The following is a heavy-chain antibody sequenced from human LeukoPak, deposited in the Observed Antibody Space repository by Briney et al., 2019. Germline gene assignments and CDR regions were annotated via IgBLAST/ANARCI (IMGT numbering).Heavy chain of an antibody. CDR3: ARDKAAAAGVDY. V-gene: IGHV3-21*01. CDR2: ISSSSSYI. Sequence: GGSLRLSCAASGFTFSNYGMNWVRQAPGKGLEWVSSISSSSSYIYYADSVKGRFTISRDNAKNSLYLQMNSLRAEDTAVYYCARDKAAAAGVDYWGQGTLVTVSS. CDR1: GFTFSNYG. J-gene: IGHJ4*02. D-gene: IGHD6-13*01.